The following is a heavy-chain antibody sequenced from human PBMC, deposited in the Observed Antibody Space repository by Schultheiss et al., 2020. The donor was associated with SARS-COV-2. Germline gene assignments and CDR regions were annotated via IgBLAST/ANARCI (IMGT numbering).Heavy chain of an antibody. CDR1: GYSFTSYW. J-gene: IGHJ3*02. CDR2: IYPGYSDT. Sequence: GESLKISCKGSGYSFTSYWIGWVRQMPGKGLEWMGIIYPGYSDTGYSPSFQGQVAISADKSISTAYLQWSSLKASDTAMYYCARRRYCSGGSCYSAPEDAFDIWGQGTMVTVSS. CDR3: ARRRYCSGGSCYSAPEDAFDI. D-gene: IGHD2-15*01. V-gene: IGHV5-51*01.